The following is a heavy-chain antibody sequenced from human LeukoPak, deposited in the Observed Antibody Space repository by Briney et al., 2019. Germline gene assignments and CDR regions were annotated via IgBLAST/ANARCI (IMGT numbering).Heavy chain of an antibody. D-gene: IGHD1-26*01. CDR1: GFTFNTYS. CDR3: AREVGVDDAFDI. J-gene: IGHJ3*02. V-gene: IGHV3-21*01. Sequence: GGSLRLSSAASGFTFNTYSVNWVRQAPGKGLEWVSSISSGSSYIFYADSMKGRFTISRDNAKTSLYLQMNSLRAEDTAVYYCAREVGVDDAFDIWGEGTKVTVSS. CDR2: ISSGSSYI.